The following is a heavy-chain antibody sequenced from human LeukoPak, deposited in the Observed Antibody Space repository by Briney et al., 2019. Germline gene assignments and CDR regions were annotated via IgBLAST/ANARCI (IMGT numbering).Heavy chain of an antibody. J-gene: IGHJ4*02. Sequence: PGRSLRPTCVASGFTFSSYAMHWVRQAPGKGLEWVAVISYDGSYKYYADSVKCRFTISRDNSENTLYLQMNSLRVEDTAVYYCARAPSVGATTLDYWGQGTLVTVSS. CDR3: ARAPSVGATTLDY. D-gene: IGHD1-26*01. V-gene: IGHV3-30*04. CDR1: GFTFSSYA. CDR2: ISYDGSYK.